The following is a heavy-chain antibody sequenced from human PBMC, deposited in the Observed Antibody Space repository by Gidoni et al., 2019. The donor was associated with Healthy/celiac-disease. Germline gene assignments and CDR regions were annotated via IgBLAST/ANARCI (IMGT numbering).Heavy chain of an antibody. CDR3: ASRKLSSGSYFYFDY. CDR1: GFTFSSYA. CDR2: ISGSGGST. V-gene: IGHV3-23*01. J-gene: IGHJ4*02. Sequence: EVQLLESGGGLVQPGGSLRLSCAASGFTFSSYAMSWVRQAPGKGLEWVSAISGSGGSTYHADSVKGRVTISRDNSKNTLYLQMNSLRAEDTAVYYCASRKLSSGSYFYFDYWGQGTLVTVSS. D-gene: IGHD1-26*01.